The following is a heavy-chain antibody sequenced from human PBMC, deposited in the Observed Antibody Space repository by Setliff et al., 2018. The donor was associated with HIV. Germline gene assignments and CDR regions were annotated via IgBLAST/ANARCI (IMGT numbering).Heavy chain of an antibody. J-gene: IGHJ3*02. CDR2: IYPGDSET. CDR1: GYSFTTYW. V-gene: IGHV5-51*01. D-gene: IGHD6-19*01. CDR3: ARHFSVAGDAFDI. Sequence: LKISCKGSGYSFTTYWIGWVRQMPGKGPEWMGIIYPGDSETRYSPSFQGQVTISADKSNSTAYLQWSSLKASDTAIYYCARHFSVAGDAFDIWGQGTMVTVSS.